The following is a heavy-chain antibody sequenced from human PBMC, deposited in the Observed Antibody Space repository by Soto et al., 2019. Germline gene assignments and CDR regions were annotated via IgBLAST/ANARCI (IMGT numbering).Heavy chain of an antibody. CDR2: IYYTGST. D-gene: IGHD3-10*01. CDR3: ARAPRGPSPRWDG. CDR1: IGSVRRGGRP. V-gene: IGHV4-30-2*01. Sequence: PWDTQTLTCAVSIGSVRRGGRPWSWIRQPPGKGLEWLGFIYYTGSTYYNPSLKSRVTLSVDRSKNQFSLNLTSVTAADTAMYLCARAPRGPSPRWDGWGQGCTVTV. J-gene: IGHJ6*02.